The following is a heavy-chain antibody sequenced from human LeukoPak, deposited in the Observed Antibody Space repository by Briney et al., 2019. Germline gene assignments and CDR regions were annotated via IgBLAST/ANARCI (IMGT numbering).Heavy chain of an antibody. J-gene: IGHJ4*02. V-gene: IGHV3-30*02. CDR3: TILGYCTNGVCPTHYC. CDR2: IRYDGSNK. D-gene: IGHD2-8*01. Sequence: PGGSLRLSCAASGFTFSSYGMHWVRQAPGKGLEWVAFIRYDGSNKYYADSVKGRFTISRNNSKNTLYLQMNSLRAEDTAVYYCTILGYCTNGVCPTHYCWGQGTLVTVSS. CDR1: GFTFSSYG.